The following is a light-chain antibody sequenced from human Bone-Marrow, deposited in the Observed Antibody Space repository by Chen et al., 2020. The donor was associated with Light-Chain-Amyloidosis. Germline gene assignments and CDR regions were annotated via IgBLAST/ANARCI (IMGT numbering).Light chain of an antibody. Sequence: EIVLTQSPGTLSLYPGEGANLSCRACPTISSNYLNWYQQKFGQAPRLLIYGSSSRATGLPDRFSGSGSGTDFTLTINSLGPEDVAMYYCQQYGTSPLTFSGGTKVENK. CDR1: PTISSNY. CDR3: QQYGTSPLT. CDR2: GSS. V-gene: IGKV3-20*01. J-gene: IGKJ4*01.